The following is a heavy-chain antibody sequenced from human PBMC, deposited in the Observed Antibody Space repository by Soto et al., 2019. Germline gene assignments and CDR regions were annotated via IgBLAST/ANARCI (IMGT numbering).Heavy chain of an antibody. D-gene: IGHD3-10*01. Sequence: GGSLRLSCAASGFTFSSYSMNWVRQAPGKGLEWVSYISSSSSTIYYADSVKGRFTISRDNAKNSLYLQMNSLRAEDTAVYYCARGPWFGELLDNWFDPWGQGTLVTVSS. CDR2: ISSSSSTI. V-gene: IGHV3-48*01. CDR1: GFTFSSYS. CDR3: ARGPWFGELLDNWFDP. J-gene: IGHJ5*02.